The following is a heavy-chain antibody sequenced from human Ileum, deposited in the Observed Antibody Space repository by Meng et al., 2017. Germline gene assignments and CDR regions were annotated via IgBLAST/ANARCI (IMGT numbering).Heavy chain of an antibody. V-gene: IGHV3-20*04. Sequence: GESLKISCAASGFTFEDYGMGWVRHVPGRGLEWVAGIDWNGDSTGYATSVEGRFTITRDNAKYSLYLHMNSLRAEDTALYFCARGAFTYYYGMEVWGRGTTVTVSS. J-gene: IGHJ6*02. CDR3: ARGAFTYYYGMEV. D-gene: IGHD3-10*01. CDR1: GFTFEDYG. CDR2: IDWNGDST.